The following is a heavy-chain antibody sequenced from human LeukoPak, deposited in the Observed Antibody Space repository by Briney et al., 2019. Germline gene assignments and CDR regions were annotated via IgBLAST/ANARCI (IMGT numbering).Heavy chain of an antibody. CDR3: ARTDAEWLGYFDY. D-gene: IGHD6-19*01. CDR2: INHSGST. CDR1: GGSFSGYY. J-gene: IGHJ4*02. V-gene: IGHV4-34*01. Sequence: SETLSLTCAVYGGSFSGYYWSWIRQPPGKGLEWIGEINHSGSTNYNPSLKSRVTISVDTSKNQFSLKLSSVTAADTAVYYCARTDAEWLGYFDYWGQGTLVTVSS.